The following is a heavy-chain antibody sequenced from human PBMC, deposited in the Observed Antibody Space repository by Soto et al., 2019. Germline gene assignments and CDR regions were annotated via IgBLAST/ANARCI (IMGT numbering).Heavy chain of an antibody. CDR1: GFTFSSYA. J-gene: IGHJ4*02. CDR2: ISGSGGST. CDR3: AKDEGEQWLVPGDY. D-gene: IGHD6-19*01. V-gene: IGHV3-23*01. Sequence: GGSLRLSCAASGFTFSSYAMSWVRQAPGKGLEWVSAISGSGGSTYYADSVKGRFTISRDNSKNTLYLQMNSLRAEDTAVYYCAKDEGEQWLVPGDYWGQGTLVTVSS.